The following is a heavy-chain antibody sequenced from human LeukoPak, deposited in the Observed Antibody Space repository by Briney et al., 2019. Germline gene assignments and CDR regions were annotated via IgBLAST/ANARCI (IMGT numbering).Heavy chain of an antibody. J-gene: IGHJ5*02. CDR1: GYTFTSYG. V-gene: IGHV1-18*01. CDR3: ARDLSKNYYYGSGSYYKREDYNWFDP. Sequence: ASVKVSCKASGYTFTSYGISWVRQAPGQGREGMGWISAYNGKTNYAQKLQGRVTMTTDISTSTAYMELRSLRSDDTAVYYCARDLSKNYYYGSGSYYKREDYNWFDPWGQGTLVTVFS. CDR2: ISAYNGKT. D-gene: IGHD3-10*01.